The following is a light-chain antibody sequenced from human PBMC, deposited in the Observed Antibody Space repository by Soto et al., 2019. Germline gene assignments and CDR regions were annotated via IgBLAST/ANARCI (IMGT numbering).Light chain of an antibody. CDR3: QQYKRYPWM. CDR1: QSISSW. Sequence: DIQMTQSPSTLSASVGDRVTITCRASQSISSWLAWYQQKPGKAPKLLIYKASSLESGVPSRFSGCGSGTEFTIYISTLQPDDFATYYCQQYKRYPWMFGQGTKVEIK. J-gene: IGKJ1*01. V-gene: IGKV1-5*03. CDR2: KAS.